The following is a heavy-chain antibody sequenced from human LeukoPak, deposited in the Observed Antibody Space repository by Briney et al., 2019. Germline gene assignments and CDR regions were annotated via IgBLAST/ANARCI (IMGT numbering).Heavy chain of an antibody. CDR2: INHSGST. V-gene: IGHV4-34*01. CDR3: ARDVSGYYPL. Sequence: SETLSLTCAVYGGSFSGYYWSWIRQPPGKGLEWIGEINHSGSTNYNPSLKSRVTISVDTSKNQFSLKLSSVTAADTAVYYCARDVSGYYPLWGQGTLVTVSS. J-gene: IGHJ4*02. D-gene: IGHD3-22*01. CDR1: GGSFSGYY.